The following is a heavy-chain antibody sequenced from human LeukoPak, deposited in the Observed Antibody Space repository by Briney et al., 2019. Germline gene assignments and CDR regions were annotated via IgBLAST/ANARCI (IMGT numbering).Heavy chain of an antibody. Sequence: ASVKVSCKASGYTFTSYYVHWVRQAPGQGLEWMGLINPSSGRTSYARTFQGRLTMTRDTSTSTVYMELSSLRAEDTAVYYCAKGQSGSYVYNWFDPWGQGTLVTVSS. CDR1: GYTFTSYY. V-gene: IGHV1-46*01. D-gene: IGHD1-26*01. CDR2: INPSSGRT. CDR3: AKGQSGSYVYNWFDP. J-gene: IGHJ5*02.